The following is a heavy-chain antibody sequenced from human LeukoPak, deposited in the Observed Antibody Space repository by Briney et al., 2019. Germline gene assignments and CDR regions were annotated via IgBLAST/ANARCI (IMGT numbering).Heavy chain of an antibody. CDR3: ARGSTATAPLDY. CDR1: GGSISSGSYY. Sequence: SETLSLTCTVSGGSISSGSYYWSCIRQPAGKGLEWIGRIYSSGSTNYNPSLKTRVTMSVDTSKNQFSLKLSSVTAADTAFYYCARGSTATAPLDYWGQGTLVTVSS. D-gene: IGHD2-15*01. J-gene: IGHJ4*02. V-gene: IGHV4-61*02. CDR2: IYSSGST.